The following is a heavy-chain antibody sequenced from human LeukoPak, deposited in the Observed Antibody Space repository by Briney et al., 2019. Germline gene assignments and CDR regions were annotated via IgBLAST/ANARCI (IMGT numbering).Heavy chain of an antibody. J-gene: IGHJ3*02. D-gene: IGHD1-26*01. CDR1: GFTFSSYS. CDR3: TTPWESTFSDAFDI. CDR2: IKSKTDGGTT. Sequence: GGSLRLSCAGSGFTFSSYSMNWVRQAPGKGLERVCRIKSKTDGGTTDYAAPVKGRFTISRDDSKNTLYLQMNSLKTEDTAVYYCTTPWESTFSDAFDIWGQGTMVTVSS. V-gene: IGHV3-15*01.